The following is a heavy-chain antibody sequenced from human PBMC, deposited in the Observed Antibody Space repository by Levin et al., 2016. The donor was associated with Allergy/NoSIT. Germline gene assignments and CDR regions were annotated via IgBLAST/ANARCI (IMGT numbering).Heavy chain of an antibody. CDR2: INSTGYIT. Sequence: GGSLRLSCAASGFTFDNYSFNWVRQAPGKGLEWVSFINSTGYITYYADSVKGRFTISRDNAKNSLFLQMNSLRDEDTAVYYCARVMRSDSYDRSGYPFWGRGTMVIVTS. J-gene: IGHJ6*02. CDR1: GFTFDNYS. V-gene: IGHV3-48*02. D-gene: IGHD3-22*01. CDR3: ARVMRSDSYDRSGYPF.